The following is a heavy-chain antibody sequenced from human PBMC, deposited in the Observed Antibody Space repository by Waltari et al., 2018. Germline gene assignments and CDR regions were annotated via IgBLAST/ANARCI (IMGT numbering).Heavy chain of an antibody. D-gene: IGHD6-19*01. CDR3: ARDFGGQWLVHYYFDY. Sequence: EVQLVESGGGLVQPGGSLRLSCAASGFTFSSYSMNWVRQAPGKGLEWVSYISSSSSTIYYADSVKGRFTISRDNAKNSLYLQMNSLRAEDTAVYYCARDFGGQWLVHYYFDYWGQGTLVTVSS. V-gene: IGHV3-48*01. CDR1: GFTFSSYS. CDR2: ISSSSSTI. J-gene: IGHJ4*02.